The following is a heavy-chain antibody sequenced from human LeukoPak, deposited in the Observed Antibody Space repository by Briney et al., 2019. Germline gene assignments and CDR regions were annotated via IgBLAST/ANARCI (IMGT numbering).Heavy chain of an antibody. Sequence: PSEILSLTCTVSGSSISTYYWSWIRQPPGKGLEWIGYIHYSGSTKYNPSLKSRVTISVDTSKNQFSLKLSSVTAADTAVYYCAREERGCFDYWGQGTLVTVSS. J-gene: IGHJ4*02. V-gene: IGHV4-59*01. CDR2: IHYSGST. D-gene: IGHD1-26*01. CDR3: AREERGCFDY. CDR1: GSSISTYY.